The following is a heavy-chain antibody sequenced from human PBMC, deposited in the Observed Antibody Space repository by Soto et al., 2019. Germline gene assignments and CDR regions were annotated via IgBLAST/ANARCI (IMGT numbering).Heavy chain of an antibody. CDR3: VTGRNFDY. CDR2: VNSDESST. V-gene: IGHV3-74*03. Sequence: GGSLRLSCAASGFTFSSSWMHWVRQAPGKGLVWVSRVNSDESSTKYADSVKGRFTISRDNAKNTLYLQMNSLRAEDTAVYYCVTGRNFDYWGQGTLVTVSS. J-gene: IGHJ4*02. CDR1: GFTFSSSW.